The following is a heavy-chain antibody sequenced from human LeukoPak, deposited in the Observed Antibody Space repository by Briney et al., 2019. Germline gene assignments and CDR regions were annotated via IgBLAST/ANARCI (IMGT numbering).Heavy chain of an antibody. J-gene: IGHJ4*02. Sequence: SETLSLTRTVSGGSISSYYWSWIRQPPGKGLEWIGYIYYSGSTNYNPSLKSRVTISVDTSKNQFSLKLSSVTAADTAVYYCARELGTYFDYWGQGTLVTVSS. D-gene: IGHD3/OR15-3a*01. CDR1: GGSISSYY. V-gene: IGHV4-59*01. CDR3: ARELGTYFDY. CDR2: IYYSGST.